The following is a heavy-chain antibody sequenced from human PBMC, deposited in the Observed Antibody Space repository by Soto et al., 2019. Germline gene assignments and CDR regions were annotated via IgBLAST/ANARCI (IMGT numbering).Heavy chain of an antibody. V-gene: IGHV4-30-4*01. Sequence: PSETLSLTCTVSGGSISSGDYYWSWIRQPPGKGLEWIGYIYYSGSTYYNPSLKSRVTISVDTSKNQFSLKLSSVTAADTAVYYCARSYGSGSYYDYWGQGTLVTVSS. D-gene: IGHD3-10*01. CDR3: ARSYGSGSYYDY. J-gene: IGHJ4*02. CDR2: IYYSGST. CDR1: GGSISSGDYY.